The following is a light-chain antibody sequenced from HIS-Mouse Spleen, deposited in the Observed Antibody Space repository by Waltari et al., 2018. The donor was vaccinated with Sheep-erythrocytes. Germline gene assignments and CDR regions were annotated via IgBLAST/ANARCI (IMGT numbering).Light chain of an antibody. J-gene: IGLJ3*02. CDR3: GTWDSSLSAGRV. V-gene: IGLV1-51*01. Sequence: QSVLTQPPSVSAAPGQKVTIPCSGSSSNIWNHYLTWYQQLPGTAPKLLMYDNNKRPSGIPDRFSGSKSGTSATLGITGLQTGDEADYYCGTWDSSLSAGRVFGGGTKLTVL. CDR2: DNN. CDR1: SSNIWNHY.